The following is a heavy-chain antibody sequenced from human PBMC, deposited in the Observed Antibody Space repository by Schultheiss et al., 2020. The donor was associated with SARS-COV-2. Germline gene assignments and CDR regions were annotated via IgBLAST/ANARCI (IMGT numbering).Heavy chain of an antibody. CDR1: GGSISSGDYY. V-gene: IGHV4-30-4*01. CDR2: IYYSGTT. Sequence: SETLSLTCAVSGGSISSGDYYWSWIRQPPGKGLEWIGYIYYSGTTNYNPSLKSRVTMSLDKSKNQFSLRLSSVTAADTAMYYCARPAHYWGQGTLVTVSS. J-gene: IGHJ4*02. CDR3: ARPAHY.